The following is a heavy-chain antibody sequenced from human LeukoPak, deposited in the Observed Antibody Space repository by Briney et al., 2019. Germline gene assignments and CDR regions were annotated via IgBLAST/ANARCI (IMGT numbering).Heavy chain of an antibody. V-gene: IGHV3-7*03. CDR1: GFNFRDHW. D-gene: IGHD6-19*01. CDR3: AKNNGWFHLAQ. CDR2: IKTDGSEA. J-gene: IGHJ4*02. Sequence: GGSLRLSCAVSGFNFRDHWMDWVRQAPGKGLEWVGHIKTDGSEAYYVDSLKGRFSISRDNTNNALYLQMNSLRVEDTAVYYCAKNNGWFHLAQWGQGTLVTVSS.